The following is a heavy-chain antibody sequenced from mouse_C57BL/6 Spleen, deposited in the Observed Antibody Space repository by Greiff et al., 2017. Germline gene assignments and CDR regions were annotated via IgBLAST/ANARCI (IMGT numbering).Heavy chain of an antibody. V-gene: IGHV14-4*01. D-gene: IGHD2-4*01. CDR2: IDPENGDT. Sequence: EVQLQQSGAELVRPGASVKLSCTASGFNIKDDYMHWVKQRPEQGLEWIGWIDPENGDTEYASKFQGKATITADTSSNTAYLQLSSLTSEDTAVYYCTTGDYEREYYFDYWGQGTTLTVSS. J-gene: IGHJ2*01. CDR1: GFNIKDDY. CDR3: TTGDYEREYYFDY.